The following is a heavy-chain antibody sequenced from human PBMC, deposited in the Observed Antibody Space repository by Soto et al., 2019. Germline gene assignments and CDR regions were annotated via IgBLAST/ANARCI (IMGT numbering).Heavy chain of an antibody. D-gene: IGHD3-9*01. V-gene: IGHV3-21*01. Sequence: EVQLVESGGGLVKPGGSLRLSCAVSGFTLSNYTLNWVRQAPGKGLEWVSSISGSGRNVFYADSVKGRFTISRDNAKSSLYLQMNSLRAEDTAVYHCARDRRLGAAILTGYPAMDVWGQGTTVAVFS. CDR3: ARDRRLGAAILTGYPAMDV. CDR1: GFTLSNYT. CDR2: ISGSGRNV. J-gene: IGHJ6*02.